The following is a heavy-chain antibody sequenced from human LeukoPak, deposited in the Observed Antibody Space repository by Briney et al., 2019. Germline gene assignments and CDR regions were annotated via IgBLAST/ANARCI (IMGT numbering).Heavy chain of an antibody. CDR1: GYSFTSYW. D-gene: IGHD6-13*01. V-gene: IGHV5-51*01. CDR3: ARPHIPYSSSWYFDY. J-gene: IGHJ4*02. CDR2: IYPGDSDT. Sequence: GESLKISCKGSGYSFTSYWIGWVRQMPGKGLEWMGIIYPGDSDTRYSPSFQGQVTISADKSISTAYLQWSSLMASDTAMYYCARPHIPYSSSWYFDYWGQGTLVTVSS.